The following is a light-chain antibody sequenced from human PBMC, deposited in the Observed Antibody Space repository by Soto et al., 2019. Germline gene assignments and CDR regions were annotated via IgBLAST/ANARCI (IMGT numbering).Light chain of an antibody. CDR2: GAS. V-gene: IGKV3D-15*01. CDR3: HQYNSWPRGT. J-gene: IGKJ3*01. Sequence: EIVMTQSPATLSVSPGERATLSCRASQSVSSNLGWYQQKPGQSPRLLIYGASTRATGIPVRFSGSGSGTEFTLTISSLQSEDFAIYYCHQYNSWPRGTFGPGTKVEIK. CDR1: QSVSSN.